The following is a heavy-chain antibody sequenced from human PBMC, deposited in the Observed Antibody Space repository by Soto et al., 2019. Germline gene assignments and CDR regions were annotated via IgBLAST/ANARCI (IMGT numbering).Heavy chain of an antibody. J-gene: IGHJ6*02. CDR3: ARCRQQDYYYGMDV. V-gene: IGHV1-18*01. Sequence: QAQLVQSGAEVKKPGASVKVSCKASGYTFYSHSISWVRQAPGQGLEWMGRISADNGNTKYAQKFRGRVTTTTDTSTSTVYMELRNLRSDDTAVYYCARCRQQDYYYGMDVWGQGTTVTVSS. CDR2: ISADNGNT. D-gene: IGHD1-1*01. CDR1: GYTFYSHS.